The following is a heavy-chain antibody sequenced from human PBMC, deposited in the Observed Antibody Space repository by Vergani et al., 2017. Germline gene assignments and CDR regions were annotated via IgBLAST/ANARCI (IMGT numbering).Heavy chain of an antibody. CDR3: ARSVLHSSGWYPHRGPYYFDY. CDR2: ISAYNGNT. D-gene: IGHD6-19*01. V-gene: IGHV1-18*01. J-gene: IGHJ4*02. Sequence: QVQLVQSGAEVKKPGASVKVSCKASGYTFTSYGISWVRQAPGQGLEWMGWISAYNGNTNYAQKLQGRVTMTTDTSTSTAYMELRSLRSDDTAVYYCARSVLHSSGWYPHRGPYYFDYWGQGTLVTVSS. CDR1: GYTFTSYG.